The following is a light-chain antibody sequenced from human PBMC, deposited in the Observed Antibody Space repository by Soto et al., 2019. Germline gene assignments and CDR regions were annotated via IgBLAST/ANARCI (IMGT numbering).Light chain of an antibody. J-gene: IGLJ2*01. CDR2: SDN. Sequence: QSVLTQSPSASGTPGQRVSISCSGSTSNIGTHTVNWYQHVPGTAPKLLIYSDNQRPSAVPGRFSGAKSGTSDSLAISGLLSEDEADYYFATWDDSLNVVFGGGTKLTVL. CDR3: ATWDDSLNVV. V-gene: IGLV1-44*01. CDR1: TSNIGTHT.